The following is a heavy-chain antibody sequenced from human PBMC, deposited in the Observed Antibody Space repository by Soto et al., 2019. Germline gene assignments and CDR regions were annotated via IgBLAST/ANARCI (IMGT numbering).Heavy chain of an antibody. J-gene: IGHJ6*02. CDR2: ISGSGGST. CDR1: GFTFSSYA. V-gene: IGHV3-23*01. Sequence: GSLRLSCAASGFTFSSYAMSWVRQAPGKGLEWVSAISGSGGSTNYADSVKGRFTISRDNSKNTLYLQMNSLRAEDTAVYYCTFLAGHYYYYGMDVWGQGTTVTVSS. D-gene: IGHD6-19*01. CDR3: TFLAGHYYYYGMDV.